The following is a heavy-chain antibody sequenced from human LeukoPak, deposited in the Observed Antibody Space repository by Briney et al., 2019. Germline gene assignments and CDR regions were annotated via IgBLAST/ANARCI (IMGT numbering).Heavy chain of an antibody. J-gene: IGHJ4*02. D-gene: IGHD6-19*01. CDR1: GGTFSSYA. CDR2: IIPIFGTA. Sequence: ASVKVSCKASGGTFSSYAISWVRQAPGQGLEWMGGIIPIFGTANYAQKFQGRVTITADESTSTAYMELSSLRSEDTAVYHCARVGLSSGSYFDYWGQGTLVTVSS. V-gene: IGHV1-69*13. CDR3: ARVGLSSGSYFDY.